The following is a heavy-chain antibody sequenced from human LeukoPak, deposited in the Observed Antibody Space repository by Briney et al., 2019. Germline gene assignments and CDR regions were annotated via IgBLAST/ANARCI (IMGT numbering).Heavy chain of an antibody. CDR2: ISGSGGST. CDR1: GFTFSSYA. V-gene: IGHV3-23*01. CDR3: ARLGYCSGGSCYSRLHNKLNLNLDD. D-gene: IGHD2-15*01. J-gene: IGHJ4*02. Sequence: GGSLRLSCAASGFTFSSYAMSWVRQAPGKGLEWVSAISGSGGSTYYADSVKGRFTISRDNSKNTLYLQMNSLRAEDTAVDSCARLGYCSGGSCYSRLHNKLNLNLDDWGQGTLVTVSS.